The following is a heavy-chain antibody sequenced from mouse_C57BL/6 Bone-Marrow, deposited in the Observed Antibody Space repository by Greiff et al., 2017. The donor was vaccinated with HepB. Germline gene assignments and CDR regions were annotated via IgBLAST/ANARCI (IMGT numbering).Heavy chain of an antibody. CDR1: GYTFTDYE. CDR2: IDPETGGT. Sequence: VQLQQSGAELVRPGASVTLSCKASGYTFTDYEMHWVKQTPVHGLEWIGAIDPETGGTAYNQKFKGKAILTADKSSSTAYMELRSLTSEDSAVYYCTRSHCGTVWCAYGGQGTLVTVSA. J-gene: IGHJ3*01. D-gene: IGHD1-1*01. V-gene: IGHV1-15*01. CDR3: TRSHCGTVWCAY.